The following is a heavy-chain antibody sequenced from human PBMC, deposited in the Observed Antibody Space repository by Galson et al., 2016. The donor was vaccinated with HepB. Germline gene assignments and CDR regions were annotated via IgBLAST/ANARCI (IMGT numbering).Heavy chain of an antibody. CDR2: IYHSGST. CDR1: GVSISSSNW. J-gene: IGHJ6*02. V-gene: IGHV4-4*01. CDR3: ARMGTTDYDMDV. D-gene: IGHD4-11*01. Sequence: ETLSLTCAVSGVSISSSNWWSWVRQPSGQGLEWLGDIYHSGSTNYNPSLKSRVTISVDKSKKQSALKLTSVTAADTAMYFCARMGTTDYDMDVWGQGTTVTVSS.